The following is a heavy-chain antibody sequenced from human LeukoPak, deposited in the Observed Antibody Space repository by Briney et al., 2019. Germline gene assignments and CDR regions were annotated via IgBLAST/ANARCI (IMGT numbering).Heavy chain of an antibody. D-gene: IGHD3-10*01. V-gene: IGHV3-7*01. CDR3: ARGRGGLLWFGEFNS. J-gene: IGHJ4*02. CDR2: IRQDGSEK. CDR1: GFTFSSYS. Sequence: GGSLRLSCAASGFTFSSYSMNWVRQAPGKRLEWVANIRQDGSEKYYVDSVKGRFTISRDNANNSLYLQMNSLRAEDTAVYYCARGRGGLLWFGEFNSWGQGTLVTVSS.